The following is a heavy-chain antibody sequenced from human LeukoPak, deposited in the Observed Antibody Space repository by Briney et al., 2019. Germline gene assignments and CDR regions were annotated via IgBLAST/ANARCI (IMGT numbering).Heavy chain of an antibody. J-gene: IGHJ3*02. V-gene: IGHV4-34*01. CDR3: ARGIPRAFDI. Sequence: SETLSLTCAVYGGSFSGYYWSWIRQPPGKGLEWIGEINHSGSTNYSPSLKSRVTISVDTSKNQFSLKLSSVTAADTAVYYCARGIPRAFDIWGQGTMVTVSS. CDR2: INHSGST. CDR1: GGSFSGYY.